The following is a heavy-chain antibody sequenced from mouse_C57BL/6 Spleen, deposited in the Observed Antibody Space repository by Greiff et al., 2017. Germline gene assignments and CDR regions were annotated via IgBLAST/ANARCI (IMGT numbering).Heavy chain of an antibody. CDR2: INPGSGGT. D-gene: IGHD3-3*01. Sequence: QVQLQQSGAELVRPGTSVKVSCKASGYAFTNYLIEWVKQRPGQGLEWIGVINPGSGGTNYNEKFKGKATLTADKSSSTAYMQLSSLTSEDSEVYCCARSRGTGWYFDVWGTGTTVTVSS. CDR1: GYAFTNYL. V-gene: IGHV1-54*01. CDR3: ARSRGTGWYFDV. J-gene: IGHJ1*03.